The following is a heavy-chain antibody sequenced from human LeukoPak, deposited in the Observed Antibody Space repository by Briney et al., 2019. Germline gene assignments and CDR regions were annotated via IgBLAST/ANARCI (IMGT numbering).Heavy chain of an antibody. D-gene: IGHD2-15*01. J-gene: IGHJ4*02. CDR2: IHTTVST. CDR3: GRVSCGGSSEGI. Sequence: SETLSLTCGVSGGSMSSYYRTWIRQPPGKGLQWIGYIHTTVSTNYNPSLKSRVTITVDTSKNQFSLKLSSVTAADTAVYYCGRVSCGGSSEGIWGQGTLVTVSP. V-gene: IGHV4-59*01. CDR1: GGSMSSYY.